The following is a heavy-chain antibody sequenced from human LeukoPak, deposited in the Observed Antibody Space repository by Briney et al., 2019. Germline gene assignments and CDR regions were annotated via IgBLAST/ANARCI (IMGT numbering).Heavy chain of an antibody. CDR3: ARDSDRGYSYGNDY. D-gene: IGHD5-18*01. Sequence: ASVKVSCKASGYTFTSYGISWVRQAPGQGLEWMGWISAYNGNTNYAQKLQGRVTMTTDTSTSAAYMELRSLRSDDTAVYYCARDSDRGYSYGNDYWGQGTLVTVSS. V-gene: IGHV1-18*01. J-gene: IGHJ4*02. CDR2: ISAYNGNT. CDR1: GYTFTSYG.